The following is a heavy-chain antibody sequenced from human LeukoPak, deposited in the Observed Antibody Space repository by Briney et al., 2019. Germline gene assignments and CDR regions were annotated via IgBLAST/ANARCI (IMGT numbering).Heavy chain of an antibody. CDR1: EFTINDYW. V-gene: IGHV3-7*03. J-gene: IGHJ4*02. CDR2: IKHDGSET. CDR3: ARLHFFDL. Sequence: GGSLRLSCAASEFTINDYWMSWVRQAPGKGLECVAIIKHDGSETIYGDSVKGRFSISRDNAKSLLYLQMNSLRAEDTAVYYCARLHFFDLWGQGTLVTVSS.